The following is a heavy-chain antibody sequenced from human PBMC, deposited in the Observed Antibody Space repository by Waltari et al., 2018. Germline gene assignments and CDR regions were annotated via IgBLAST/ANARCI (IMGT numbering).Heavy chain of an antibody. Sequence: QGLLVESGGRVVQPGRSLRLSCAASGFTFNRYVMQWVRQAPGKGREWVAAVWYDGINKYYADSVKGRFTISRDNSENTLYLQMNSLRVDDTATYYCARGALAGRFFDFWGQGTRVTVSS. J-gene: IGHJ4*02. CDR2: VWYDGINK. V-gene: IGHV3-33*01. CDR1: GFTFNRYV. CDR3: ARGALAGRFFDF. D-gene: IGHD6-19*01.